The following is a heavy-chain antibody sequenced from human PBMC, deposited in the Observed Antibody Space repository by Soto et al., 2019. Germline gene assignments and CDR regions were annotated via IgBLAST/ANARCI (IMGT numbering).Heavy chain of an antibody. V-gene: IGHV4-61*01. D-gene: IGHD3-3*01. Sequence: ETLALTCTVSGGSFKIGSYSWSWIRQPPGKGLEWIGYVYHTGRTSYNPSLKSRVSISMDTSKNQFSLNLDSVNAADTAVYFCARDFAYFDSWGQGTLVTVYS. CDR3: ARDFAYFDS. CDR2: VYHTGRT. J-gene: IGHJ4*02. CDR1: GGSFKIGSYS.